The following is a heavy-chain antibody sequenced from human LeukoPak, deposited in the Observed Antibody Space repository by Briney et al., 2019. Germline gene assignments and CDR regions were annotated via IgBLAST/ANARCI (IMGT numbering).Heavy chain of an antibody. D-gene: IGHD3-10*01. V-gene: IGHV1-8*01. J-gene: IGHJ5*02. Sequence: ASVKVSCKASGYTFTSYEIKWVRQAGAQGLEGMGWRNFNRGNTGYAQNFKGRVTMTRHTSISAASMELTRLRAEGTAVYYCGRGGLTMFRGVIIMRMPLHWFDPWGQGTLVTVSS. CDR1: GYTFTSYE. CDR3: GRGGLTMFRGVIIMRMPLHWFDP. CDR2: RNFNRGNT.